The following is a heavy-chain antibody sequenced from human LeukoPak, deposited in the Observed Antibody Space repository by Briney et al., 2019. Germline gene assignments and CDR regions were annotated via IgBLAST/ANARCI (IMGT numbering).Heavy chain of an antibody. V-gene: IGHV3-23*01. CDR1: RFTFSSYA. D-gene: IGHD1-26*01. CDR3: AKGIRVGATKGACAI. Sequence: GGYLRLSCAASRFTFSSYAMSWVRQAPGKGLEWVAAISGSGGSTYYADSVKGRFTISRANSKNTLYLQMNSLEAADMDEYACAKGIRVGATKGACAIWGQGTMVTVSS. CDR2: ISGSGGST. J-gene: IGHJ3*02.